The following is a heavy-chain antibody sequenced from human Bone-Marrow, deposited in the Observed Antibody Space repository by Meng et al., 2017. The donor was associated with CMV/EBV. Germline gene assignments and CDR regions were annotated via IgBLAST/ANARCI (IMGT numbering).Heavy chain of an antibody. V-gene: IGHV4-39*07. CDR2: IYYSGRT. CDR1: GGSISSSSYY. CDR3: ARDSPDGGNSYFDY. D-gene: IGHD4-23*01. Sequence: SETLSLTCTVSGGSISSSSYYWGWIRQPPGKGLEWIGSIYYSGRTYYNPSLKSRVTILVDTSKNQVSLKLSSVTAADTAVYYCARDSPDGGNSYFDYWGQGTLVTVSS. J-gene: IGHJ4*02.